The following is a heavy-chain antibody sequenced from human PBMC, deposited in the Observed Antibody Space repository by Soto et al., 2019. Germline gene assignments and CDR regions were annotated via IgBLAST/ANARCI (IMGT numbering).Heavy chain of an antibody. D-gene: IGHD6-19*01. V-gene: IGHV3-64D*06. CDR2: INTGAAT. CDR3: VTGYSSGWYEIY. J-gene: IGHJ4*02. CDR1: GFIFGTYT. Sequence: LRLSCSASGFIFGTYTMLWVRHAPGKGLEYVSAINTGAATSYVDSVRGRFTISRDNSKNTLYLQMSSLRPEDTAVYYCVTGYSSGWYEIYWGQGTLVTAPS.